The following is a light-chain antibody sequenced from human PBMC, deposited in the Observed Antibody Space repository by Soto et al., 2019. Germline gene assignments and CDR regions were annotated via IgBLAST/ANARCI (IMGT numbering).Light chain of an antibody. CDR3: SSFADNSTRV. CDR2: DVS. CDR1: SSDIGGYNY. Sequence: QSVLTQPASVSGSPGQSITISCSGTSSDIGGYNYVSWYQQHPGKVPKLMIYDVSNRPSGVSNRFSGSKSGNTASLTISGLQTEDEADYYCSSFADNSTRVFGGGTKVTVL. V-gene: IGLV2-14*01. J-gene: IGLJ2*01.